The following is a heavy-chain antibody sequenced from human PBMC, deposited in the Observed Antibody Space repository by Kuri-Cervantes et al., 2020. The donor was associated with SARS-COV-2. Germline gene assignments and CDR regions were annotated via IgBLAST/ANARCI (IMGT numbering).Heavy chain of an antibody. CDR1: GYTFINYY. J-gene: IGHJ6*02. V-gene: IGHV1-46*03. D-gene: IGHD2-15*01. CDR2: INPAGGDT. Sequence: AAVKVSCKASGYTFINYYMHWLRQAAGQGLEWMGMINPAGGDTNYAQKFQGRVTMTRDTSTRTVYMELTSLRSEDTAIDYCTRAGDSVVVPYYGMDVWGQGTTVTVSS. CDR3: TRAGDSVVVPYYGMDV.